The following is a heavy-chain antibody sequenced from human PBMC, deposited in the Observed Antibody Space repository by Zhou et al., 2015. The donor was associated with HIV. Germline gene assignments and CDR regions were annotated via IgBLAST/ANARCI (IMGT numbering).Heavy chain of an antibody. D-gene: IGHD2-21*02. J-gene: IGHJ4*02. CDR1: GFSFTTYW. Sequence: EVQLVESGGGLVQPRRSLTLSCVASGFSFTTYWMTWVRQAPGKGLEWVSSVLGGSGTSTRYADSVKGRFTISRDKSKNTVYLQMNSLRAEDTATYYCARGRNGVTAALDFWGQGTLVTVSS. CDR3: ARGRNGVTAALDF. CDR2: LGGSGTST. V-gene: IGHV3-23*04.